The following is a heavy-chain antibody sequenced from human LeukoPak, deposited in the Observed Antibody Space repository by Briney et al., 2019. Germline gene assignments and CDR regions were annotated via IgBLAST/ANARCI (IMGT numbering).Heavy chain of an antibody. CDR3: AGSSVYYAYAMDV. D-gene: IGHD6-19*01. J-gene: IGHJ6*02. CDR1: GFTVSSSF. CDR2: IYGGGIT. V-gene: IGHV3-66*01. Sequence: GGSLRLSCAASGFTVSSSFMSWVRQAPGKVLEWVAGIYGGGITYYADSLKGRCTISRDNSKSTLYLQMNRLRAEDTAVYYCAGSSVYYAYAMDVWGQGTTVSVSS.